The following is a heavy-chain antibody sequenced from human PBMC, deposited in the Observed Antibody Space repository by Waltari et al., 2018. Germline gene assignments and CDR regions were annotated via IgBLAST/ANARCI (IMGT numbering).Heavy chain of an antibody. D-gene: IGHD6-19*01. CDR1: GGSISSYY. V-gene: IGHV4-59*01. Sequence: QVQLQESGPGLVKPSETLSLTCTASGGSISSYYWRWLRQPPGKGLEWIGYIYYSGSTNYNPSLKSRVTISVDTSKNQFSLKLSSVTAADTAVYYCAREGWTFVDAFDIWGQGTMVTVSS. CDR3: AREGWTFVDAFDI. J-gene: IGHJ3*02. CDR2: IYYSGST.